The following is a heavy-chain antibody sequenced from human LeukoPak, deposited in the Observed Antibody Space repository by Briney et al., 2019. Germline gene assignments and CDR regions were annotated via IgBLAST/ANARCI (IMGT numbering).Heavy chain of an antibody. Sequence: GESLKISCKGSGYSVTSYWIGWVRQMPGKGLEWMGIIYPGDSDTRYSPSFQGQVTISADKSISTAYLQWSSLKASDTAMYYCARRHYDFWSGPVSPYYFDYWGQGTLVTVSS. J-gene: IGHJ4*02. D-gene: IGHD3-3*01. CDR1: GYSVTSYW. CDR2: IYPGDSDT. V-gene: IGHV5-51*01. CDR3: ARRHYDFWSGPVSPYYFDY.